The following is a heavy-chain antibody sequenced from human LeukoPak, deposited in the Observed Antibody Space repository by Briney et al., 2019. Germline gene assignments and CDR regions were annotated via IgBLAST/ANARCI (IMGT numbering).Heavy chain of an antibody. CDR1: GFTFASYT. CDR3: AREVRDSSGYGDY. D-gene: IGHD3-22*01. Sequence: GGTLRLSCAASGFTFASYTVNWVRQAPGKGLEWVSSISSSSSYIYSADSVKGRFTISRDNAKNSLYLQMNSLRAEDTAVYYCAREVRDSSGYGDYWGQGTLVTVSS. J-gene: IGHJ4*02. CDR2: ISSSSSYI. V-gene: IGHV3-21*04.